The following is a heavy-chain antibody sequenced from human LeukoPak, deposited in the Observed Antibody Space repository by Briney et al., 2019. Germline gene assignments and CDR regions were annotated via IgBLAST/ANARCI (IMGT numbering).Heavy chain of an antibody. J-gene: IGHJ4*02. CDR2: ISGSGGST. V-gene: IGHV3-23*01. Sequence: PRGSLRLSCAASGFTFSSYAMSWVRQAPGKGLEWVSAISGSGGSTYYADSVKGRFTISRDNSKNTLYLQMNSLRAEDTAVYYCAKARRRGSYETGPIDYWGQGTLVTVSS. CDR3: AKARRRGSYETGPIDY. D-gene: IGHD1-26*01. CDR1: GFTFSSYA.